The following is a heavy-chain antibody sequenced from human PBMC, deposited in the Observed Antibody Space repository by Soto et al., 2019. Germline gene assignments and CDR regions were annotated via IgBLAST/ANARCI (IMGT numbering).Heavy chain of an antibody. V-gene: IGHV4-59*05. CDR2: IFYSGTT. Sequence: SETLSLTCTVSGGSISSYYWSWIRQPPVNGLELIGSIFYSGTTYNNPSLNSRVTLSVDSSKNQFFLLLNSVTAADSAVYYCARYYGDYKNYFDYWGQGTLVTVSS. D-gene: IGHD4-17*01. J-gene: IGHJ4*02. CDR3: ARYYGDYKNYFDY. CDR1: GGSISSYY.